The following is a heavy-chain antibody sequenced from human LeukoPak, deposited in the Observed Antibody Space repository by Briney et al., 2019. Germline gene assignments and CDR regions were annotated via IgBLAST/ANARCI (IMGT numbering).Heavy chain of an antibody. D-gene: IGHD3-10*01. CDR3: ARDNVRWAVRYWYFDL. CDR2: IYYSGST. V-gene: IGHV4-61*01. Sequence: PSETLSLTCTVSGYSISSGYYWSWIRQPPGKGLEWIGYIYYSGSTNYNPSLKSRVTISVDTSKNQFSLKLSSVTAADTAVYYCARDNVRWAVRYWYFDLWGRGTLVTVSS. J-gene: IGHJ2*01. CDR1: GYSISSGYY.